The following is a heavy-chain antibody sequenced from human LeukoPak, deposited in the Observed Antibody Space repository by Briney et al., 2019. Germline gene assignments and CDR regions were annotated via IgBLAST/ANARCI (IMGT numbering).Heavy chain of an antibody. CDR1: GFTFSSYA. J-gene: IGHJ6*03. V-gene: IGHV3-23*01. Sequence: GGTLRLSCAASGFTFSSYAMSWVRQAPGKGLEWVSAISGSGGSTYYADSVKGRFTISRDNSKNTLYLQMNSLRAEDTAVYYCAKSAAARYYYYYYMDVWGKGTTVTVSS. CDR3: AKSAAARYYYYYYMDV. D-gene: IGHD6-13*01. CDR2: ISGSGGST.